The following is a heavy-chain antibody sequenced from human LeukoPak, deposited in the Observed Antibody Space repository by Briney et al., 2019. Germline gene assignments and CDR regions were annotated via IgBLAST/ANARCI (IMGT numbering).Heavy chain of an antibody. CDR2: IYTSGST. J-gene: IGHJ4*02. Sequence: SETLSVTCTVSGGSISSYYWSWIRQPAGKGLEWIGRIYTSGSTNYNPSLKSRVTMSVDMSKNQFSLKRSSVTAADTAVYYCARTYSSSWSQGHDYWSQGTLVTVSS. CDR1: GGSISSYY. V-gene: IGHV4-4*07. CDR3: ARTYSSSWSQGHDY. D-gene: IGHD6-13*01.